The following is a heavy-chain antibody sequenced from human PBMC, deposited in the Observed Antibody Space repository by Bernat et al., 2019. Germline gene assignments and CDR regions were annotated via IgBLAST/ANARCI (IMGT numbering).Heavy chain of an antibody. D-gene: IGHD2-8*01. V-gene: IGHV3-23*04. Sequence: EVQLVESGGGLVQPGGSLRLSCAASGFTFRSYGMSWVRQTPGRGLEWVSAISDTVSSTYYADSVKGRFTISRDNSKNTLFLQMTSLRGEDTAVYYCAKDSPVLTIWGQGTMVTVSS. CDR3: AKDSPVLTI. J-gene: IGHJ3*02. CDR1: GFTFRSYG. CDR2: ISDTVSST.